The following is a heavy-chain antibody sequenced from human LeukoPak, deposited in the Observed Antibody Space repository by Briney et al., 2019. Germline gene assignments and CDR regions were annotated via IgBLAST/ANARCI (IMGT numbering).Heavy chain of an antibody. Sequence: GSLRLSCAVSGFTFSRYWMSWVRQAPGKGLEWVANMKEDGFEKNYVDSVKGRFTISRDNAQNSVYLQMNSLRAEDTAMYYCARDVGSGWFDYWGQGTLVTVSS. CDR2: MKEDGFEK. V-gene: IGHV3-7*01. CDR3: ARDVGSGWFDY. CDR1: GFTFSRYW. D-gene: IGHD6-19*01. J-gene: IGHJ4*02.